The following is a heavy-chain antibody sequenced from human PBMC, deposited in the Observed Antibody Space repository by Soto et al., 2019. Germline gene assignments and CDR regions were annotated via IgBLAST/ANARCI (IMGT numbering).Heavy chain of an antibody. D-gene: IGHD2-2*01. CDR3: AKGTTHCISTSCYNWFDP. J-gene: IGHJ5*02. CDR1: GFTFSSYG. Sequence: QVQLVESGGGVVQPGRSLRLSCAASGFTFSSYGMHWVRQAPGKGLEWVAVISYDGSNKYYADSVKGRFTISRDNSKNTLYLQITSLRAEDTAVYYCAKGTTHCISTSCYNWFDPWGQGTLVTVSS. CDR2: ISYDGSNK. V-gene: IGHV3-30*18.